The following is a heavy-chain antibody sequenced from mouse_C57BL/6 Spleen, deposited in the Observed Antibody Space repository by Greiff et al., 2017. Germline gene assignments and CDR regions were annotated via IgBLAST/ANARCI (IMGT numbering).Heavy chain of an antibody. CDR2: IHPSSGST. D-gene: IGHD2-2*01. Sequence: QVQLQQSGAELVKPGASVKLSCKASGYTFTSYWMHWVKQRPGQGLEWIGMIHPSSGSTNYNEKFKSKATLTVDKSSSTAYMQLSSLTSEDSAVYYCARTRRLGYPPFDYWGQGTLVTVSA. V-gene: IGHV1-64*01. J-gene: IGHJ3*01. CDR3: ARTRRLGYPPFDY. CDR1: GYTFTSYW.